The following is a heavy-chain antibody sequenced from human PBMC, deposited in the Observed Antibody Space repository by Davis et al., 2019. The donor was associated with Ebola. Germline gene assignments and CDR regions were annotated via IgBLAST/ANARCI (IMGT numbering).Heavy chain of an antibody. CDR2: IYPGDSHT. J-gene: IGHJ4*02. V-gene: IGHV5-51*01. CDR1: GYSFTSYW. D-gene: IGHD1-26*01. Sequence: GESLKTSCKGSGYSFTSYWIGWVRQMPGKGLEWMGIIYPGDSHTRYRPSFQGQVTTPADKSISTACLQWSSLKASDTAMYYCARWSYSHGGDYWGQGTLVTVSS. CDR3: ARWSYSHGGDY.